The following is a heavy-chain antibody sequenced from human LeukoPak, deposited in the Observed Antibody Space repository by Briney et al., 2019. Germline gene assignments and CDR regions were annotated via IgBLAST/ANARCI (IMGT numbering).Heavy chain of an antibody. V-gene: IGHV1-2*06. J-gene: IGHJ4*02. D-gene: IGHD1-26*01. CDR1: GYSFTDYY. CDR3: ARDYSGSYTH. CDR2: IHPNSGDT. Sequence: GASVKVSCKASGYSFTDYYIHWVRQAPGQGLKWVGLIHPNSGDTFYAQKFRGRVTMTRDTSINTAYMELDRLTSDDTAVYYCARDYSGSYTHWAQGTLVTVSS.